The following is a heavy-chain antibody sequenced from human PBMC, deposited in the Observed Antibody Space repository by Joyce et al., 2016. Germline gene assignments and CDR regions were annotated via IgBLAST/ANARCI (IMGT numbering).Heavy chain of an antibody. Sequence: EVRLVESGGGLVRPGGSLRLSCTASGFIFSDYRMTWARQAPGKGPEFLSVIDSAGNIVHWADPVKGRSTFSRDNAKNSLVMQINDLRGEDTAVYYCARVGDGWFDYWGRGTLVIVSS. CDR2: IDSAGNIV. V-gene: IGHV3-48*01. CDR3: ARVGDGWFDY. J-gene: IGHJ5*01. CDR1: GFIFSDYR.